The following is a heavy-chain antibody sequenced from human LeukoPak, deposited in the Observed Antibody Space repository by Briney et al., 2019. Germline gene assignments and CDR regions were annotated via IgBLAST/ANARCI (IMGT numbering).Heavy chain of an antibody. D-gene: IGHD3-3*01. CDR1: GFTFSSYA. CDR3: AKDLRFLEWFDY. Sequence: PGGSLRLSCAASGFTFSSYAMNWVRQTPGKGLEWVSAISGGGDSTYYADSVKGRFTISRDNSKNTLYLQMNSLRAEDTALYYCAKDLRFLEWFDYWGQGTLVTVSS. J-gene: IGHJ4*02. V-gene: IGHV3-23*01. CDR2: ISGGGDST.